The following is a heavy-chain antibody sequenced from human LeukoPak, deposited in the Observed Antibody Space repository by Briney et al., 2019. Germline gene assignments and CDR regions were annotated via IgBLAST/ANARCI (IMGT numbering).Heavy chain of an antibody. CDR1: GGSISSYY. D-gene: IGHD3-22*01. CDR2: IYYSGST. CDR3: ASLVLDSGGYYLDY. Sequence: SETLSLTCTVSGGSISSYYWSWIRQPPGKGREWIGYIYYSGSTNYNPSLKSRVTISVDTSKNQFSLKLSSVTAADTAVYYCASLVLDSGGYYLDYGGQGTLVTVSS. V-gene: IGHV4-59*01. J-gene: IGHJ4*02.